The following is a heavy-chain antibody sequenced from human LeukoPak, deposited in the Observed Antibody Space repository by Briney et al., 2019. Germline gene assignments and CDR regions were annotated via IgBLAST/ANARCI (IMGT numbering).Heavy chain of an antibody. CDR2: IRQDGSEK. V-gene: IGHV3-7*01. CDR3: ARENRSTSCCFDY. Sequence: PGGSLRLSCAASGFTFSSYWMSWVRQAPGKGLEWVANIRQDGSEKYYVDSVKGQFTISRDNATNSLYLQMTSLRAEDTAVYYCARENRSTSCCFDYWSQGTLVTVSS. CDR1: GFTFSSYW. D-gene: IGHD2-2*01. J-gene: IGHJ4*02.